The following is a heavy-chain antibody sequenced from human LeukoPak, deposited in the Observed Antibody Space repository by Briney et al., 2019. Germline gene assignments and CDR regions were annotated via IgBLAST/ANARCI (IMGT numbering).Heavy chain of an antibody. V-gene: IGHV4-34*01. CDR2: INHSGST. CDR1: GGSFSGYY. CDR3: ARDRGEVEMLVGKRSSRYFDY. J-gene: IGHJ4*02. D-gene: IGHD2-8*02. Sequence: PSETLSLTCAVYGGSFSGYYWSWIRQPPGKGLEWIGEINHSGSTNYNPSLKSRVTISVDTSKNQFSLKLSSVTAADTAVYYCARDRGEVEMLVGKRSSRYFDYWGQGTLVTVSS.